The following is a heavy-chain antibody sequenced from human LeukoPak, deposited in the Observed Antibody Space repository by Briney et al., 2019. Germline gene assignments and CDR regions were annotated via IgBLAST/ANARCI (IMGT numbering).Heavy chain of an antibody. CDR2: IKQDESEE. CDR1: GFMFSSNW. Sequence: GGSLRLSCAASGFMFSSNWMSWVRLAPGKGLEWVANIKQDESEEYYADSVKGRITISGDNAKNSLYLQMNSLRPEDSAMYYCARELWELDAFDIWGQGTMVIVSS. D-gene: IGHD3-16*01. J-gene: IGHJ3*02. CDR3: ARELWELDAFDI. V-gene: IGHV3-7*03.